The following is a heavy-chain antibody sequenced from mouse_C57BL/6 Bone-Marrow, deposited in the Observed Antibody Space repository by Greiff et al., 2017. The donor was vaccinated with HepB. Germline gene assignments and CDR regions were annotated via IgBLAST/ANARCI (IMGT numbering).Heavy chain of an antibody. CDR2: INPSSGYT. CDR3: ARSTRVDY. Sequence: QVHVQPSGAALARPGASVQMSCKASGYTFTSSTIHWVNHRPGQGLEGFGYINPSSGYTKYNQKFTDKATLTADKSSSTAYMQLSSLTSEDSAVYYCARSTRVDYWGQGTTLTVSS. V-gene: IGHV1-4*01. J-gene: IGHJ2*01. CDR1: GYTFTSST.